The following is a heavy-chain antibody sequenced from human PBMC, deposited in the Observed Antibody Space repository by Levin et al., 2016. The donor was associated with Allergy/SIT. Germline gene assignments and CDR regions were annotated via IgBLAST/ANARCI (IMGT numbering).Heavy chain of an antibody. CDR2: ISAYNGNT. D-gene: IGHD6-13*01. CDR1: GYTFTSYG. V-gene: IGHV1-18*01. CDR3: ARAPEQGYSSSWFDP. Sequence: ASVKVSCKASGYTFTSYGISWVRQAPGQGLEWMGWISAYNGNTNYAQKLQGRVTMTTDTSTSTAYMELRSLRSDDTAVYYCARAPEQGYSSSWFDPGAREPWSPSPQ. J-gene: IGHJ5*02.